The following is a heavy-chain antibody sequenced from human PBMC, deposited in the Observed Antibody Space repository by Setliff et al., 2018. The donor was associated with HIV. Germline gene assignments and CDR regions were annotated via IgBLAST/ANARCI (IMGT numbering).Heavy chain of an antibody. Sequence: ASVKVSCKASGYTFTSYAMNWVRQAPGQGLEWMGWINTNTGNPTYAQGFTGRFVFSLDTSVSTAYLQISSLKAEATAVYYCARESGILHDGINYNFDYWGRGTLVTVSS. CDR3: ARESGILHDGINYNFDY. J-gene: IGHJ4*02. CDR2: INTNTGNP. V-gene: IGHV7-4-1*02. CDR1: GYTFTSYA. D-gene: IGHD6-13*01.